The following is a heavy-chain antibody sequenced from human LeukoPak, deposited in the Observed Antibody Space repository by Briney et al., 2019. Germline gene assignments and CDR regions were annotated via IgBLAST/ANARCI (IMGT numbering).Heavy chain of an antibody. J-gene: IGHJ5*02. D-gene: IGHD6-6*01. CDR1: GYTFTSYG. Sequence: ASVKVSCKASGYTFTSYGISWVRQAPGQGLEWMGWISAYNGNTNYARKLQGRVTMTTDTSTSTAYMELRSLRSDDTAVYYCARDIVAARRDNWFDPWGQGTLVTVSS. CDR3: ARDIVAARRDNWFDP. CDR2: ISAYNGNT. V-gene: IGHV1-18*01.